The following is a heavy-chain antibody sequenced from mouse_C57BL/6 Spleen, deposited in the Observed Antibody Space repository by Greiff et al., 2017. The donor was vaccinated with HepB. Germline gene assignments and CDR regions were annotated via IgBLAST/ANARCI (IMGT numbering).Heavy chain of an antibody. Sequence: QVQLQQPGAELVRPGTSVKLSCKASGYTFTSYWMHWVKQRPGQGLEWIGVIDPSDSYTNYNQKFKGKATLTVDTSSSTAYMQLSSLTSEDSAVYYCARGPSAYYSNYVAYWGQGTLVTVSA. V-gene: IGHV1-59*01. CDR1: GYTFTSYW. CDR2: IDPSDSYT. CDR3: ARGPSAYYSNYVAY. J-gene: IGHJ3*01. D-gene: IGHD2-5*01.